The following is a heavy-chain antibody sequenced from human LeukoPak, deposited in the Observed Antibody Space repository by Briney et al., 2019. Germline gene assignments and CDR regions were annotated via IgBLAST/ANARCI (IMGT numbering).Heavy chain of an antibody. Sequence: SETLSLTCTVSGGSISSGSYYWGWTRQPPGKGLEWIGSIYYSGSTYYNPSLKSRVTISVDTSKNQFSLRLSSVTAADTAVYYCARDPFEVGATIPGWFDPWGQGTLVTVSS. V-gene: IGHV4-39*07. J-gene: IGHJ5*02. CDR1: GGSISSGSYY. CDR3: ARDPFEVGATIPGWFDP. D-gene: IGHD1-26*01. CDR2: IYYSGST.